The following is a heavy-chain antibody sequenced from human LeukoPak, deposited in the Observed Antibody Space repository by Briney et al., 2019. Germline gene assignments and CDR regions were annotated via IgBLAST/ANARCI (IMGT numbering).Heavy chain of an antibody. CDR2: ISGSGSST. Sequence: GGSLGLSCAASGFTFSNYAMSWVRQAPGKGLEWVSTISGSGSSTYSADSVKGRFTISRDNAKNSLYLQMNSLRAEDTAVYYCARDKNYYDSSRYSHPLDYWGQGTLVTVSS. V-gene: IGHV3-23*01. CDR1: GFTFSNYA. CDR3: ARDKNYYDSSRYSHPLDY. D-gene: IGHD3-22*01. J-gene: IGHJ4*02.